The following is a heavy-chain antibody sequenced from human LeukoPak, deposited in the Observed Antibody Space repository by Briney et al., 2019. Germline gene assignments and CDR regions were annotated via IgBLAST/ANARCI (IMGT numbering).Heavy chain of an antibody. CDR1: GYTFTSYY. D-gene: IGHD3-3*01. CDR3: ARDGVLRFLEWLPSNYYYYYYMDV. J-gene: IGHJ6*03. V-gene: IGHV1-46*01. CDR2: INPSGGST. Sequence: ASVKVSCKASGYTFTSYYMHWVRQAPGQGLEWMGIINPSGGSTSYAQKFQGRVTMTRDTSTSTVYMELSSLRSEDTAVYYCARDGVLRFLEWLPSNYYYYYYMDVWDEGTTVTVSS.